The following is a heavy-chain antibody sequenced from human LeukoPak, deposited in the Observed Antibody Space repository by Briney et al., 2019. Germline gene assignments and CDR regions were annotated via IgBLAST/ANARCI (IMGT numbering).Heavy chain of an antibody. CDR2: IWYDGSNK. D-gene: IGHD3-10*01. Sequence: GGSLRLSCAASGFTFSSYGMNWVRQAPGKGLEWVAVIWYDGSNKYYADSVKGRFTISRDNSKNTLYLQMNSLRAEDTAVYYCAREYMAWLSYYYYGMDVWGQGTTVTVSS. CDR3: AREYMAWLSYYYYGMDV. V-gene: IGHV3-33*01. CDR1: GFTFSSYG. J-gene: IGHJ6*02.